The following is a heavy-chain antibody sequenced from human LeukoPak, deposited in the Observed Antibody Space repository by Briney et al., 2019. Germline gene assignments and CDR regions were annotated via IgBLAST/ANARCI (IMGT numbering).Heavy chain of an antibody. J-gene: IGHJ4*02. CDR1: GFTFSSYA. CDR2: ISGSGGST. V-gene: IGHV3-23*01. Sequence: PEGSLRLSCAASGFTFSSYAMSWVRQAPGRGLEWVSTISGSGGSTYYTDSVKGRFTISRDNSKNTLYLLMNSLRAEDAAVYYCAKGGGSGYYNHFDYWGQGTLVTVSS. CDR3: AKGGGSGYYNHFDY. D-gene: IGHD3-22*01.